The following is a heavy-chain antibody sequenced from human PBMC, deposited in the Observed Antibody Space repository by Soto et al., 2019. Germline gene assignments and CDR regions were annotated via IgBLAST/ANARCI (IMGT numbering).Heavy chain of an antibody. Sequence: QITLKESGPTLMKPTQTLTLTCTFSGFSLDTIGVGVGWIRQPPGKALEWLALIYWGDDDRYSPSLKSRLTVTKDTSRNQVVLTLANVDPVDTATYYCTHCTYDFSSASVYDFDYWGQGTPVTVSS. J-gene: IGHJ4*02. V-gene: IGHV2-5*02. CDR3: THCTYDFSSASVYDFDY. CDR1: GFSLDTIGVG. D-gene: IGHD3-3*01. CDR2: IYWGDDD.